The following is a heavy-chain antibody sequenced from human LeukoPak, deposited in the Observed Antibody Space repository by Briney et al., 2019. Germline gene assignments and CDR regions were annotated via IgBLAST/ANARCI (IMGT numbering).Heavy chain of an antibody. V-gene: IGHV3-20*04. CDR1: GFTFDDYG. Sequence: GGSLRLSCAASGFTFDDYGMSWVRQAPGKGLEWVSGINWNGGSTGYADSVKGRFTISRDNAKNSLYLQMNSLRAEDSAVYYCARDPYQFDSGEYYFGAFDIWGQGTMVTVSS. J-gene: IGHJ3*02. D-gene: IGHD3-22*01. CDR3: ARDPYQFDSGEYYFGAFDI. CDR2: INWNGGST.